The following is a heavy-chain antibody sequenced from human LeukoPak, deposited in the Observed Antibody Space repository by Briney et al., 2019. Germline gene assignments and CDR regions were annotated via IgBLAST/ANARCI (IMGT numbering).Heavy chain of an antibody. CDR3: ASSSSGPSPFDP. V-gene: IGHV1-46*01. CDR1: GYTFTSYY. Sequence: ASVKVSCKASGYTFTSYYMHWVRQAPGQGLEWMGIINPSGGSTSYAQKFQGRVTMTRDASTSTVYMELSSLRSEDTAVYYCASSSSGPSPFDPWGQGTLVTVSS. CDR2: INPSGGST. J-gene: IGHJ5*02. D-gene: IGHD3-22*01.